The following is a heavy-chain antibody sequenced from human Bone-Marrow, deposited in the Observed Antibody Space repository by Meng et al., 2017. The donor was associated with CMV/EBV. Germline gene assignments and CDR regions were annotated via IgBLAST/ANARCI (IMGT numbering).Heavy chain of an antibody. CDR1: GFTFSSYS. V-gene: IGHV3-21*01. D-gene: IGHD3-22*01. J-gene: IGHJ6*01. CDR2: ISSSSSYI. CDR3: AREDGFPYYYDSSGYYYEGGDMDYYYYGMDV. Sequence: GGSLRLSCAASGFTFSSYSMNWVRQAPGKGLEWVSSISSSSSYIYYADSVKGRFTISRDNAKNSLYLQMNSLRAEDTAVYYCAREDGFPYYYDSSGYYYEGGDMDYYYYGMDVWGQGTTVTVYS.